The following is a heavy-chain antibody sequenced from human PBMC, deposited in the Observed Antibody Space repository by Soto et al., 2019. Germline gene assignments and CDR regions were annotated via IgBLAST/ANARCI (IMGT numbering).Heavy chain of an antibody. Sequence: AASVKVSCKASGYTFTSDGSSWVRQAPGQGLEWMGWISAYNGNTDYAQSLQGRVTMTTDTSTTTAYMELRSLKIEDTAMYYCARDLGIEVVIPVYWGQGTLVTVSS. J-gene: IGHJ4*02. CDR1: GYTFTSDG. V-gene: IGHV1-18*01. CDR2: ISAYNGNT. CDR3: ARDLGIEVVIPVY. D-gene: IGHD3-22*01.